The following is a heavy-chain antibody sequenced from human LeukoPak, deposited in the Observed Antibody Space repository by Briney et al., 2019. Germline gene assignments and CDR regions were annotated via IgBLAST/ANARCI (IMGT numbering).Heavy chain of an antibody. Sequence: GGSLRLSCAASGFTFSSYAMSWVRQAPGKGLEWVSAISGSGGSTYYADSVKGRSTISRDNSKNTLYLQMNSLRAEDTAVYYCAKHYCSGGSCYYYFDYWGQGTLVTVSS. CDR2: ISGSGGST. J-gene: IGHJ4*02. CDR1: GFTFSSYA. CDR3: AKHYCSGGSCYYYFDY. V-gene: IGHV3-23*01. D-gene: IGHD2-15*01.